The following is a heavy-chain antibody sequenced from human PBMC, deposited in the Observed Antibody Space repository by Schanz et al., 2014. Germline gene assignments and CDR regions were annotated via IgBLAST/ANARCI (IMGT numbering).Heavy chain of an antibody. CDR1: GFSLNTYG. V-gene: IGHV3-33*01. J-gene: IGHJ4*02. Sequence: QAQLMESGGGVVQPGTSLILSCSVSGFSLNTYGIHWFRQPAGKGLEWVAVIWNNGVTKYYADSVKGRFTISRDSPKNTLYLQMNSLRAEDTALYYCARDSGPYYDKSMDVWGQGALVTVSS. D-gene: IGHD3-9*01. CDR2: IWNNGVTK. CDR3: ARDSGPYYDKSMDV.